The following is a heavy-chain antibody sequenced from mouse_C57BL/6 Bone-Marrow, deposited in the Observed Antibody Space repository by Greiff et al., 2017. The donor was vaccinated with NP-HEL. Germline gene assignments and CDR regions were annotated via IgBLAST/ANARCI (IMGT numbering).Heavy chain of an antibody. Sequence: EVKVVESGGDLVKPGGSLKLSCAASGFTFSSYGMSWVRQTPDKRLEWVATICSGGSYTYYPDSVKGRFTISTDNATNTLYMQMSSLKTEDTAVYYCAGRRDYYGSSCWFDYWGQGTTLTVSS. D-gene: IGHD1-1*01. CDR1: GFTFSSYG. V-gene: IGHV5-6*02. CDR3: AGRRDYYGSSCWFDY. CDR2: ICSGGSYT. J-gene: IGHJ2*01.